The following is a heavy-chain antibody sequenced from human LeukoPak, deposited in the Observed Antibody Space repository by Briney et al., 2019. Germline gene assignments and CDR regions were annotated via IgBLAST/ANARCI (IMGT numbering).Heavy chain of an antibody. CDR1: GGSISSSTCY. V-gene: IGHV4-39*01. J-gene: IGHJ4*02. CDR2: IYYSAST. D-gene: IGHD3-16*01. Sequence: SETLSLTCTVSGGSISSSTCYWGWIRQPPGKGLEWIGSIYYSASTYYNPSLKSRVTISVDTSKNQFSLKLSSVTAADTAVYYCARLRGELLIYFDTWGPGNLLTVSS. CDR3: ARLRGELLIYFDT.